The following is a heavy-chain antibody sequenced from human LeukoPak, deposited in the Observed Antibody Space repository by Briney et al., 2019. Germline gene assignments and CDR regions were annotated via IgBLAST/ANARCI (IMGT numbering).Heavy chain of an antibody. CDR2: IFHSGSL. V-gene: IGHV4-38-2*01. CDR3: ARMGVSYYYDSSTYYPVAFDV. D-gene: IGHD3-22*01. Sequence: SETLSLTCSVSGYSINGGYYWGWVRQSPGKGPEWIGTIFHSGSLFYNPSFKSRVTLSIDTSRDQFSLRLTSVTAADTAIYYCARMGVSYYYDSSTYYPVAFDVWGQRTKVTVSS. J-gene: IGHJ3*01. CDR1: GYSINGGYY.